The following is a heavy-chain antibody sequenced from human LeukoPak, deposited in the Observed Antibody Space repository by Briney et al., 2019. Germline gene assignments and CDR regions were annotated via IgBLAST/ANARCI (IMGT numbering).Heavy chain of an antibody. J-gene: IGHJ4*02. CDR2: IYPGDSDT. V-gene: IGHV5-51*01. CDR1: GYSFTSYW. Sequence: GESLKISCKGSGYSFTSYWIGWVRQMPGKGLEWVGIIYPGDSDTRYSPSFQGQVTISADKSISTAYLQWSSLKASDTAMYYCAGATNFDWLNRYFDYWGQGTLVTVSS. D-gene: IGHD3-9*01. CDR3: AGATNFDWLNRYFDY.